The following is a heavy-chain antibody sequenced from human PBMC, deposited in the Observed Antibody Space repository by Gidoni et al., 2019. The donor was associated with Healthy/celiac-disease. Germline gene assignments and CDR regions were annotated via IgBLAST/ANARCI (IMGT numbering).Heavy chain of an antibody. V-gene: IGHV4-59*01. D-gene: IGHD6-13*01. Sequence: VQLQESGPGLVKPSETLSLTCTVSGGSISSYYWSWIRQPPGKGLEWIGYIYYSGSTNYNPSLKSRVTISVDTSKNQFSLKLSSVTAADTAVYYCAESRIAAAEFDYWGQGTLVTVSS. CDR3: AESRIAAAEFDY. CDR1: GGSISSYY. CDR2: IYYSGST. J-gene: IGHJ4*02.